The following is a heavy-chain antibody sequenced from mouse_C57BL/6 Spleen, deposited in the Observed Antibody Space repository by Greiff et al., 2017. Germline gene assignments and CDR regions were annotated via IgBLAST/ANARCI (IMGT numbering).Heavy chain of an antibody. CDR2: ISRGSSTI. Sequence: EVQLVESGGGLVKPGGSLKLSCAASGFTFSDYGMHWVRQAPEKGLEWVAYISRGSSTIYYADTVKGRFTISGEDAKNNMFLKMNRLRSEDTAMYYGARNFPYYYGPGGFAYWGQGTLGTVSA. CDR3: ARNFPYYYGPGGFAY. J-gene: IGHJ3*01. D-gene: IGHD1-1*01. V-gene: IGHV5-17*01. CDR1: GFTFSDYG.